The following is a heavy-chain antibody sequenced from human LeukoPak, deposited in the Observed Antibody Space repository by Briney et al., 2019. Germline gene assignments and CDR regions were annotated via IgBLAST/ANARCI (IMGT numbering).Heavy chain of an antibody. CDR2: INHSGST. V-gene: IGHV4-34*01. CDR3: ARGGYSSGFYYFDY. Sequence: PSETQTLTCAVYGGSFSGYYWSWIRQPPGKGLEWIGEINHSGSTNYNPSLKSRVTILVDTSKNQLSLKVSSVTAADTAVYYCARGGYSSGFYYFDYWGQGTLVTVSS. CDR1: GGSFSGYY. D-gene: IGHD6-19*01. J-gene: IGHJ4*02.